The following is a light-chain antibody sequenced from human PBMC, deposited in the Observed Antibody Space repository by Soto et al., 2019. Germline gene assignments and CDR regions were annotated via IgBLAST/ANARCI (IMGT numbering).Light chain of an antibody. CDR2: EVN. J-gene: IGLJ1*01. V-gene: IGLV2-8*01. CDR3: SSYAGSNNYV. CDR1: SSDVGGYNY. Sequence: QSALTQPPSASGSPGQSVTISCTGTSSDVGGYNYFSWYQQHPGKAPKLIIYEVNKRPSGVPDRFSGSKSGNTASLTVSGLQAEDEADYYCSSYAGSNNYVFGTGTKVTVL.